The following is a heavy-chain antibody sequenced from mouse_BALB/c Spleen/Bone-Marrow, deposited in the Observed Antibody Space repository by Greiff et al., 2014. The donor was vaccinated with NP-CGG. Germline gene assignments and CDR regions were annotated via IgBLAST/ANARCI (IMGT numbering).Heavy chain of an antibody. Sequence: EVKLMESGAELVKPGASVELSCAASGFNIKDTFIHWVKQRPEQGLEWIGSIDPANDNSKFDPKFQGKATLTADTSSNTAYLQLSSLTSKDTAFYFCTRNSFVPYFNNGAQGPLLPVS. V-gene: IGHV14-3*02. CDR2: IDPANDNS. J-gene: IGHJ2*01. CDR3: TRNSFVPYFNN. CDR1: GFNIKDTF.